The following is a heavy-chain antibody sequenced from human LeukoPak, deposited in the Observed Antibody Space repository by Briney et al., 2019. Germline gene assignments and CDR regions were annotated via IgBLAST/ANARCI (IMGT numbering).Heavy chain of an antibody. CDR2: ISGSGGST. J-gene: IGHJ3*02. D-gene: IGHD3-10*01. CDR3: AKDYWGFGEPGYAFDI. Sequence: PGGSLRLSCAASGFTFSSYAMSWVRQAPGKGLEWVSAISGSGGSTYYADSVKGRFTISRENSKHTLYLQMNSLRAEDTAVYYCAKDYWGFGEPGYAFDIWGQGTMVTVSS. V-gene: IGHV3-23*01. CDR1: GFTFSSYA.